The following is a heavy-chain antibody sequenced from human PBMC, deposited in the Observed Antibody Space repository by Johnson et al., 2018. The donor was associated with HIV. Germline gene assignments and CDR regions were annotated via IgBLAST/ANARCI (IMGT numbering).Heavy chain of an antibody. Sequence: MLLVESGGGLVQPGGSLRLSCAASGFTVRSNYMSWVRQAPGKGLEWVSVIYSGESTYYADSVRGRFTISRDNSKNTLYLQMNSLRAEDSAVYYCARMTTTGSHHDAFDIWGQGTMVTVSS. CDR2: IYSGEST. CDR1: GFTVRSNY. V-gene: IGHV3-66*01. J-gene: IGHJ3*02. D-gene: IGHD4-17*01. CDR3: ARMTTTGSHHDAFDI.